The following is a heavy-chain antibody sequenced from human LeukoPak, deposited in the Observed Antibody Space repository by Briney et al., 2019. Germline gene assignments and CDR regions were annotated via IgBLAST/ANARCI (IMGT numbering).Heavy chain of an antibody. CDR3: AKTLWGGFDY. CDR1: GFTFSNYV. J-gene: IGHJ4*02. D-gene: IGHD3-16*01. CDR2: ICGSGGTT. V-gene: IGHV3-23*01. Sequence: GGALRLSCAASGFTFSNYVMTWVRQAPGKGLECVSDICGSGGTTYYADSVKGRFTISRDNSKNPLNLQMNSLTAEDKAVYYCAKTLWGGFDYWGQGILVTVSS.